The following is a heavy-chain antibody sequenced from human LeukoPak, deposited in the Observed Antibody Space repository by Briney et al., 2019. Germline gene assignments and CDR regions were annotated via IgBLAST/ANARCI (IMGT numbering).Heavy chain of an antibody. Sequence: SETPSLTCTVSGGSINGYYWSWIRQPAGKGLEWIGRVYNSESINYNPSLKSRVTMSIDTSKNQFYLKLNSVTAADTAVYYCARDRSSSYTRDWFDPWGQGALVTVSS. V-gene: IGHV4-4*07. CDR1: GGSINGYY. J-gene: IGHJ5*02. CDR2: VYNSESI. D-gene: IGHD2-2*01. CDR3: ARDRSSSYTRDWFDP.